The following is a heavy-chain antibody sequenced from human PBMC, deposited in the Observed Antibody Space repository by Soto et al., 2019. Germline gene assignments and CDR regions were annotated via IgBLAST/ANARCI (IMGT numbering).Heavy chain of an antibody. CDR2: LANDGSYQ. D-gene: IGHD6-13*01. CDR1: GFTFSGYG. V-gene: IGHV3-30*03. J-gene: IGHJ4*02. Sequence: QVQLVESGGGVVQPGRSLRLSCAASGFTFSGYGMHWVSQAPGEGLQWVAVLANDGSYQYYADSLKGRFTISRDNSKNSLYLQMDSLRPEDTAVYYGARSSGGSSWYAPDYWGQGTLVTVSP. CDR3: ARSSGGSSWYAPDY.